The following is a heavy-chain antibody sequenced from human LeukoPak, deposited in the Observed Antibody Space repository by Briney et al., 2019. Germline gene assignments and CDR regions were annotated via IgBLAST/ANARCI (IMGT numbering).Heavy chain of an antibody. CDR2: ISSGSTHI. CDR3: ARGDGATPPDVFDV. Sequence: GGSLRLSCTASGFTFRSYSMNWVRQAPGEGVQGVSSISSGSTHIYYSDSLKGRFTICRDNTKNSLYLQMNSLRGEDAAVYYCARGDGATPPDVFDVWGQGTMVTVSS. V-gene: IGHV3-21*01. J-gene: IGHJ3*01. D-gene: IGHD3-10*01. CDR1: GFTFRSYS.